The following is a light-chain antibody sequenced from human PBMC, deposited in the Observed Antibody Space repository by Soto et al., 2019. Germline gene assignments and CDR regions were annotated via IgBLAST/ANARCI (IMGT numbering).Light chain of an antibody. Sequence: EIVMTQSPATLSVSPGERATLSCRASQSVSSNLAWYQQKPDQAPRLLIYDASNRATGIPARFSGSGSGTDFTLTISSLEPEDFAVYYCQQRSNWPGTFGQGTKVDI. CDR3: QQRSNWPGT. CDR2: DAS. V-gene: IGKV3-11*01. CDR1: QSVSSN. J-gene: IGKJ1*01.